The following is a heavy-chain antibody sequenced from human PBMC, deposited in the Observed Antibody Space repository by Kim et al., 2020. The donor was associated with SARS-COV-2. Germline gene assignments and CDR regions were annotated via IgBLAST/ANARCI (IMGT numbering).Heavy chain of an antibody. CDR3: VRDVGEQAGIQQWFKWFDP. V-gene: IGHV3-74*01. D-gene: IGHD5-18*01. J-gene: IGHJ5*02. CDR1: GLSFNGHW. Sequence: GGSLRLSCAASGLSFNGHWMHWVRQVPGKGLVWVAHVDHGGTNTDYADSVKGRFTISRDNRENMVYLQMNSLTVEDTAIYYCVRDVGEQAGIQQWFKWFDPWGQGIRVTVSS. CDR2: VDHGGTNT.